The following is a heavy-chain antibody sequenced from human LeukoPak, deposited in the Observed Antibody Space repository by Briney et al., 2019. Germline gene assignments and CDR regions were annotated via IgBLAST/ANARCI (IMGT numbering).Heavy chain of an antibody. Sequence: PSETLSLTCGVSGYSISSGYYWGWIRQSPGKGLEWIGSIFHSGKTYYNLSLKSRVTISVDTSKNQFSLKLTSVTAADTAVYYCARGDIPDFWGQGILVIVSS. D-gene: IGHD2-21*01. CDR2: IFHSGKT. CDR1: GYSISSGYY. V-gene: IGHV4-38-2*01. CDR3: ARGDIPDF. J-gene: IGHJ4*02.